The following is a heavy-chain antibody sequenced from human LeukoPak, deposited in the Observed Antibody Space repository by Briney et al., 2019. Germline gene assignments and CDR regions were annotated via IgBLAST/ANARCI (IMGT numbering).Heavy chain of an antibody. Sequence: SVKVSCKASGGTFSSYAISWVRQAPGQGLEWMGGIIPIFGTANYAQKFQGRVTITADKSTSTAYMELSSLRSEDTAVYYCAREAEDYGDYYYYMDVWGKGTTVTVSS. J-gene: IGHJ6*03. CDR3: AREAEDYGDYYYYMDV. CDR1: GGTFSSYA. V-gene: IGHV1-69*06. CDR2: IIPIFGTA. D-gene: IGHD4-17*01.